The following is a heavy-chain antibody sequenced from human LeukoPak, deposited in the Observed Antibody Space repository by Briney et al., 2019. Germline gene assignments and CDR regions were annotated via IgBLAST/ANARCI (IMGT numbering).Heavy chain of an antibody. CDR2: ISSSSSYI. J-gene: IGHJ3*02. CDR1: GFTFSSYS. CDR3: ARESFTAAFDI. V-gene: IGHV3-21*01. D-gene: IGHD5-18*01. Sequence: GGSLRLSCAASGFTFSSYSMKWVRPAPGKGVEWVSSISSSSSYIYYADSVKGRFTISRDNAKNSLYLQMNSLRAEDTAVYYCARESFTAAFDIWGQGTMVPVSS.